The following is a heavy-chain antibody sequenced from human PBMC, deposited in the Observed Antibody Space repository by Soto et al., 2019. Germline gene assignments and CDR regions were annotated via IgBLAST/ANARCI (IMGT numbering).Heavy chain of an antibody. CDR2: ISAYNGNT. CDR3: ARDHRFMITFGGVIGDAFDI. CDR1: GYTFTSYG. D-gene: IGHD3-16*02. V-gene: IGHV1-18*01. Sequence: QVPLVQSGAEVKKPGASVKVSCKASGYTFTSYGISWVRQAPGQGLEWMGWISAYNGNTNYAQKLQGRVTMTTDTSTSTAYMELRSLRSDDTAVYYCARDHRFMITFGGVIGDAFDIWGQGTMVTVSS. J-gene: IGHJ3*02.